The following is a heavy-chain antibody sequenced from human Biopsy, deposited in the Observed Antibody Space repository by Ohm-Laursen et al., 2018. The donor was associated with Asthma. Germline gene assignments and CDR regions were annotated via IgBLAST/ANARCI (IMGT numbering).Heavy chain of an antibody. J-gene: IGHJ4*02. CDR3: ASDFPKDYVRYNFQF. V-gene: IGHV1-24*01. D-gene: IGHD4-17*01. CDR1: GYILTDLS. CDR2: HDHEEGGT. Sequence: ASVKVSCKISGYILTDLSMHWVRQAPGQGLEWMGGHDHEEGGTVNARRFQGRVTMTEDTSTDTAYMELSSLSSDDTAVHYCASDFPKDYVRYNFQFWGQGTLVTVSS.